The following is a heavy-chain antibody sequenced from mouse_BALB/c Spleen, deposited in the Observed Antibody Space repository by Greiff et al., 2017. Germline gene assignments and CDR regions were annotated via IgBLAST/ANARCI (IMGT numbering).Heavy chain of an antibody. V-gene: IGHV14-3*02. CDR1: GFNIKDTY. J-gene: IGHJ4*01. Sequence: VQLQQSGAELVKPGASVKLSCTASGFNIKDTYMHWVKQRPEQGLEWIGRIDPATGKTKYDPKFQGKATITADTSSNTAYLQLSSLTSEDTAVYYCARGVDYWGQGTSVTVSS. CDR3: ARGVDY. CDR2: IDPATGKT.